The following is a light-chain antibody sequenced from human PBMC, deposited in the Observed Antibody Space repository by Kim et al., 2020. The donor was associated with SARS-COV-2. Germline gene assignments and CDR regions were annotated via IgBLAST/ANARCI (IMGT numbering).Light chain of an antibody. CDR1: QSVLYSSNNKNY. V-gene: IGKV4-1*01. CDR2: WAS. CDR3: QQYYSTPYT. Sequence: DIVMTQSPDSLAVSLGERATINCKSSQSVLYSSNNKNYLAWYQQKPGQPPKLLIYWASTRESGVPDRFRGSGSGTAFTLTFSSLRAEDVAVYYCQQYYSTPYTFGQGTKLEI. J-gene: IGKJ2*01.